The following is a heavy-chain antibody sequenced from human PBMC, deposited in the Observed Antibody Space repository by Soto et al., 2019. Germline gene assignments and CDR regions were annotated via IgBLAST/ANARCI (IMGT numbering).Heavy chain of an antibody. J-gene: IGHJ6*02. D-gene: IGHD4-4*01. V-gene: IGHV5-10-1*01. CDR3: ARLPDYSNYYYYGMDV. CDR1: GYSFTSYW. Sequence: GESLKISCKGSGYSFTSYWISWVRQMPGKGLEWMGRIDPSDSYTNYSPSFQGHVTISADKSISTAYPQWSSLKASDTAMYYCARLPDYSNYYYYGMDVWGQGTTVTVSS. CDR2: IDPSDSYT.